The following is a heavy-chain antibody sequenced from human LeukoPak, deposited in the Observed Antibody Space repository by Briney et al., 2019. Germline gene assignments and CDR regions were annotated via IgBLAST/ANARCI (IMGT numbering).Heavy chain of an antibody. Sequence: ASVNVSCKLSGCTLTELSMHWVRQAPGKGLGGRGGFDPEDGETIYAQKFQGRVTMTEDTSTDTAYMELSSLRSEDTAVYYCATVRSGSYYGEYFQHWGQGTLVTVSS. CDR3: ATVRSGSYYGEYFQH. D-gene: IGHD1-26*01. V-gene: IGHV1-24*01. CDR1: GCTLTELS. J-gene: IGHJ1*01. CDR2: FDPEDGET.